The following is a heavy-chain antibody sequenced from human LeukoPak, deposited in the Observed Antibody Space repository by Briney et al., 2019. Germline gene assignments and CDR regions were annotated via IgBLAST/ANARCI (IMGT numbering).Heavy chain of an antibody. J-gene: IGHJ6*02. Sequence: PGGSLRLSCAASGFTFSSYAMHWVRQAPGKGLEFVSAISSNGGSTYYANSVKGRFTISRDNSKNTLYLQMGSLRAEDMAVYYCARGPGTYGVTAYYYYSLDVWGQGTTVTVSS. CDR2: ISSNGGST. V-gene: IGHV3-64*01. CDR3: ARGPGTYGVTAYYYYSLDV. CDR1: GFTFSSYA. D-gene: IGHD2-21*02.